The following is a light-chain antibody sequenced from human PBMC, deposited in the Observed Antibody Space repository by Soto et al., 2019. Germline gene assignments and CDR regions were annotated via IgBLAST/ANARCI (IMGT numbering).Light chain of an antibody. J-gene: IGLJ1*01. Sequence: QSALTQPASVSGSPGQAISISCTGTSNDVGGYNYVSWYQQQPGKAPKLMVYEVTHRLSWTSDRISGSKSGNTASLTISGLQAEDEADYYCSSYTSNRTYVFGIGTKVTVL. CDR2: EVT. CDR1: SNDVGGYNY. V-gene: IGLV2-14*01. CDR3: SSYTSNRTYV.